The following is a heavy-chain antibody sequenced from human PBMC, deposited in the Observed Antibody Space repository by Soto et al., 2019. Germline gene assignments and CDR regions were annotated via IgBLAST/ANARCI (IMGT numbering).Heavy chain of an antibody. Sequence: LSLTCAVYGGSFSGYYWSWIRQPPGKGLEWIGEINHSGSTNYNPSLKSRVTISVDTSKNQFSLKLSSVTAADTAVYYCARVDYDFWTYYYGMDVWGQGTTVTVSS. CDR3: ARVDYDFWTYYYGMDV. J-gene: IGHJ6*02. V-gene: IGHV4-34*01. CDR2: INHSGST. D-gene: IGHD3-3*01. CDR1: GGSFSGYY.